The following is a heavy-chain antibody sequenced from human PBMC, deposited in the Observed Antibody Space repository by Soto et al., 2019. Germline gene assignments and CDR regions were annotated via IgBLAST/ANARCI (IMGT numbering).Heavy chain of an antibody. J-gene: IGHJ6*02. D-gene: IGHD3-9*01. CDR2: ISSNGGST. CDR3: ARVRPSSRVRYFDWLFPRYGIEV. Sequence: PGGSLRLSCAASGFTFSSYAMHWVRQAPGKGLEYVSAISSNGGSTYYANSVKGRFTISRDNSKNTLYLQMGSLRAEDMAVYYCARVRPSSRVRYFDWLFPRYGIEVWGQGTTVTVSS. V-gene: IGHV3-64*01. CDR1: GFTFSSYA.